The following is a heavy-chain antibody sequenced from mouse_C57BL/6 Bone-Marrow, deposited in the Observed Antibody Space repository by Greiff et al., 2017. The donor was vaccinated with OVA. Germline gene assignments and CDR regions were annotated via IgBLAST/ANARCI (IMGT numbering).Heavy chain of an antibody. V-gene: IGHV1-59*01. Sequence: QVQLQQPGAELVRPGTSVKLSCKASGYTFTSYWMHWVKQRPGQGLEWVGVIDPSDSYTNYNQKFKGKGTLTVDTSSSTAYMQLSSLTSEDSAVYYCAREKAILLGAMDYWGQGTSVTVSS. CDR3: AREKAILLGAMDY. CDR2: IDPSDSYT. D-gene: IGHD1-1*01. J-gene: IGHJ4*01. CDR1: GYTFTSYW.